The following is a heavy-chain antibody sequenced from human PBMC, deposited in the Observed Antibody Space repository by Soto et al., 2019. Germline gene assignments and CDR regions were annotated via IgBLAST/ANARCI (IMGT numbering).Heavy chain of an antibody. J-gene: IGHJ2*01. CDR2: IYYGGSA. V-gene: IGHV4-30-4*01. CDR1: GGSISRDDYF. CDR3: ARGLAAAGDYDEYEPHWYFDF. D-gene: IGHD4-17*01. Sequence: TLSVTCTVSGGSISRDDYFWSWIRQSPGTVLEWVGYIYYGGSAYYNPSLKSRITMSVDTSKSQLSLKLSSVTAADTALYYCARGLAAAGDYDEYEPHWYFDFWGRGTLVTVSS.